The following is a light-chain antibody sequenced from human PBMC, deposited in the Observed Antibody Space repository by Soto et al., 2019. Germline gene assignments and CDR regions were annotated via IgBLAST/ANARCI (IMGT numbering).Light chain of an antibody. V-gene: IGKV3-15*01. CDR3: QQYNDWPPIT. J-gene: IGKJ5*01. Sequence: EIMMTQSPATLSLSPGERATLSCRASQSVSNNVAWYQQKPGQAPTLLIYYASTRATGVPARFSGSGSGTEFTLTISSLHSEDFALYYCQQYNDWPPITFGQGTRLEIK. CDR2: YAS. CDR1: QSVSNN.